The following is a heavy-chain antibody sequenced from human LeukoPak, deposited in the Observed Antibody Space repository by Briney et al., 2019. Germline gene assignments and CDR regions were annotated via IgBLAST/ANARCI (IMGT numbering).Heavy chain of an antibody. CDR2: IYISEST. V-gene: IGHV4-61*02. CDR3: ARVDPVGATGP. Sequence: PSETLSLTCTVSGGFIISGSYYWTWIRQPAGKGLEWIGRIYISESTNYNPSLKSRVTISLDTSKNQFSLKLTSVTAADTAVYYCARVDPVGATGPWGQGTLVGVSS. CDR1: GGFIISGSYY. J-gene: IGHJ5*02. D-gene: IGHD1-26*01.